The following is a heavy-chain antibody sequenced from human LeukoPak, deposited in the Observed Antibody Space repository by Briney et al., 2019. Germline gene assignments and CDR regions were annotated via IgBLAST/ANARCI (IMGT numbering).Heavy chain of an antibody. J-gene: IGHJ6*02. CDR1: GYTLTELS. Sequence: ASVKVSCKVSGYTLTELSMHWVRQAPGKGLEWMGGFDPEDGETIYAQKFQGRVTMTEDTSTDTAYMELGSLRSEDTAVYYCATEECGGSCHQYYGVDVWGQGTTVTVSS. V-gene: IGHV1-24*01. D-gene: IGHD2-15*01. CDR2: FDPEDGET. CDR3: ATEECGGSCHQYYGVDV.